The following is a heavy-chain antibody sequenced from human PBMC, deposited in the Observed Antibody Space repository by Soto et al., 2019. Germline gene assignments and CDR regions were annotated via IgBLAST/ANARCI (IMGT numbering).Heavy chain of an antibody. Sequence: PGGSLRLSCAASGFTFSNAWMSWVRQAPGKGLEWVGRIKSKTDGGTTDYAAPVKGRFTISRDDSKNTLYLQMNSLKTEDTAVYYCTTDEIEYYDFRGGYYNAFDIWGQGPMVTVSS. CDR2: IKSKTDGGTT. D-gene: IGHD3-3*01. CDR1: GFTFSNAW. J-gene: IGHJ3*02. CDR3: TTDEIEYYDFRGGYYNAFDI. V-gene: IGHV3-15*01.